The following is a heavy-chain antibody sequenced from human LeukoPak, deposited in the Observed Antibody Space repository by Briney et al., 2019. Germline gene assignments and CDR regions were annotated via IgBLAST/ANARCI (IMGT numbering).Heavy chain of an antibody. V-gene: IGHV4-4*07. Sequence: SETLSLTCTVSGGSISSYYWSWIRQPAGKGLEWIGRIYTSGNTNYNPSLKSRVTMSVDTSKNQFSLKLSSVTAADTAVYYSARVILAAAGEDAFDIWGQGTMVSVSS. CDR1: GGSISSYY. D-gene: IGHD6-13*01. CDR3: ARVILAAAGEDAFDI. J-gene: IGHJ3*02. CDR2: IYTSGNT.